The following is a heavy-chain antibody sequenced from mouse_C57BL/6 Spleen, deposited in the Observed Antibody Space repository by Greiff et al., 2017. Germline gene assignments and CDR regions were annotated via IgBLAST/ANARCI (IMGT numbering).Heavy chain of an antibody. CDR1: GFSFNTYA. CDR2: IRSKSNNYAT. CDR3: VRQGYDGYPNLDY. J-gene: IGHJ2*01. D-gene: IGHD2-3*01. V-gene: IGHV10-1*01. Sequence: EVQLVESGGGLVQPKGSLKLSCAASGFSFNTYAMNWVRQAPGKGLEWVARIRSKSNNYATYYADSVKDRFTISRDDSESMLYLQMNNLKTEDTAMYYCVRQGYDGYPNLDYWGQGTTLTVSS.